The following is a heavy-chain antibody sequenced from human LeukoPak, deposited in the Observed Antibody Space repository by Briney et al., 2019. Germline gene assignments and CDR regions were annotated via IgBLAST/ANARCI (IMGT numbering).Heavy chain of an antibody. D-gene: IGHD3-10*01. CDR1: GYTFTSYD. CDR3: ARGVRGGVGYYYMDV. V-gene: IGHV1-8*03. Sequence: VASVKVSCKASGYTFTSYDINWVRQATGQGLEWMGWMNPNSGNTGYAQKFQGRVTITRNTSISTAYMELSSLRSEDMAVYYCARGVRGGVGYYYMDVWGKGTTVTISS. CDR2: MNPNSGNT. J-gene: IGHJ6*03.